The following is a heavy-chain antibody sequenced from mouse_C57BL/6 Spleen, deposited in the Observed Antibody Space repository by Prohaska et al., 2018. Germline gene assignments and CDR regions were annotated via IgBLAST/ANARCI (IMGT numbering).Heavy chain of an antibody. D-gene: IGHD1-1*01. CDR1: GYTFTDYE. CDR3: ARITTVAGRDFDV. V-gene: IGHV1-15*01. Sequence: QVQLQQSGAELVRPGASVTLSCKASGYTFTDYEMHWVKQTPVHGLEWIGAIDPETGGTAYNQKFKGKATLTVNKSSSTAYMELRSLTSEDSAVYYCARITTVAGRDFDVWGTGTTVTVSS. CDR2: IDPETGGT. J-gene: IGHJ1*03.